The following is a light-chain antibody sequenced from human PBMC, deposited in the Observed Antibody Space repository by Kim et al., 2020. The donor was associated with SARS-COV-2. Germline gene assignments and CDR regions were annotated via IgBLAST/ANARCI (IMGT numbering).Light chain of an antibody. CDR3: QVCGTSSDYQYV. CDR2: YDS. CDR1: NIRSNS. Sequence: PRTSAMIPCCGDNIRSNSVHSYQKKTGQAAVLVMYYDSDRPAAIPARFSASMAGSTATLTIIRVEAWDEADYYCQVCGTSSDYQYVFGTGTKLTVL. J-gene: IGLJ1*01. V-gene: IGLV3-21*04.